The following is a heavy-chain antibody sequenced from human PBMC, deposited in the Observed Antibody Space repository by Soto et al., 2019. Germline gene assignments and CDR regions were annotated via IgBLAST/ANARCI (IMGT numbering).Heavy chain of an antibody. Sequence: PGESLKISCKGSGYSFTSYWIGWVRQMPGKGLEWMGIIYPGDSDTRYSPSFQGQVTISADKSISTAYLQWSSLKASDTAMYYCAILSHDYSNYYYYGMDVWGQGTTVTVSS. CDR3: AILSHDYSNYYYYGMDV. D-gene: IGHD4-4*01. V-gene: IGHV5-51*01. CDR2: IYPGDSDT. J-gene: IGHJ6*02. CDR1: GYSFTSYW.